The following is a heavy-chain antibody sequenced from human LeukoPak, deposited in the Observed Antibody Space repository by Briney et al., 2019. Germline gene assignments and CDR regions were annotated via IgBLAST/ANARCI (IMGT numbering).Heavy chain of an antibody. D-gene: IGHD3-10*01. CDR3: ARDLEYYYGSGSPS. CDR2: ISSSSSTI. CDR1: GFTFSSYS. V-gene: IGHV3-48*04. Sequence: GGSLRLSCAASGFTFSSYSMNWVRQAPGKGLEWVSYISSSSSTIYYADSVKGRFTIPRDNAKNSLYLQMNSLRAEDTAVYYCARDLEYYYGSGSPSRGQGTLVTVSS. J-gene: IGHJ4*02.